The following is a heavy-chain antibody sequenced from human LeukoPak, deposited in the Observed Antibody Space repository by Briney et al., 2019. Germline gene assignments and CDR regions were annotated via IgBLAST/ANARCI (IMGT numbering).Heavy chain of an antibody. CDR2: TSSRGTTI. J-gene: IGHJ4*02. V-gene: IGHV3-48*03. D-gene: IGHD2-8*01. Sequence: GGSLRLSCAASGFTFSSYEMNWIRQAPGKGLEWVSYTSSRGTTIYYADSVKGRFTISRDNAKSSLYLQMNSLRADDTAVYYCARGYCTNGVCYFIDYWGQGTLVSVSS. CDR1: GFTFSSYE. CDR3: ARGYCTNGVCYFIDY.